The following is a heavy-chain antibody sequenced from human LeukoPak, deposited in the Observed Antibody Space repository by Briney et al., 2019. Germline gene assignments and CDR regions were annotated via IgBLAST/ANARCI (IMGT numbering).Heavy chain of an antibody. J-gene: IGHJ3*02. D-gene: IGHD4-17*01. V-gene: IGHV4-39*07. CDR1: GFTVSSNY. CDR2: IYYSGST. Sequence: GSLRLSCAASGFTVSSNYMSWIRQPPGKGLEWIGSIYYSGSTYYNPSLKSRVTISGDTSKNQFSLKLSSVTAADTAVYYCAARTTTVTRDAFDIWGQGTMVTVSS. CDR3: AARTTTVTRDAFDI.